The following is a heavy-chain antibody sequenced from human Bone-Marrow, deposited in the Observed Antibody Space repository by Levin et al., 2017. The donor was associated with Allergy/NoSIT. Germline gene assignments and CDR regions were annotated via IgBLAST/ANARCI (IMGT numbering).Heavy chain of an antibody. CDR3: AREYGVGCGSCFQ. J-gene: IGHJ4*02. Sequence: PGGSLRLSCAASGFTFSSYAMNWVRQAPGKGLEWISYINEKSNTIYYADSVKGRFTISRDNVKSSLYLQMNSLRVEDTAMYYCAREYGVGCGSCFQWGQGTLVTVSS. CDR1: GFTFSSYA. V-gene: IGHV3-48*01. CDR2: INEKSNTI. D-gene: IGHD2-15*01.